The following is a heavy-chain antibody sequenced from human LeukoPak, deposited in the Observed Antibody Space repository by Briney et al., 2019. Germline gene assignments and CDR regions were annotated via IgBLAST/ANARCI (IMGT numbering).Heavy chain of an antibody. D-gene: IGHD4-17*01. V-gene: IGHV3-48*04. CDR1: GFTVSSNY. CDR3: AREYYGDYGMDV. J-gene: IGHJ6*02. CDR2: ISSSSSTI. Sequence: GGSLRLSCAASGFTVSSNYMSWVRQAPGKGLEWVSYISSSSSTIYYADSVKGRFTISRDNAKNTLFLQMNSLRAEDTAVYCCAREYYGDYGMDVWGQGTTVTVSS.